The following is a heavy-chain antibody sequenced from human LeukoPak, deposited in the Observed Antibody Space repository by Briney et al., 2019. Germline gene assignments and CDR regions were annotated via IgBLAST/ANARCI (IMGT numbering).Heavy chain of an antibody. Sequence: KPSETLSLTCTVCGGSISSYYWSWIRQPPGKGLEWIGYIYYSGSTNYNPSLKSRVTISVDTSKNQFSLKLSSVIAADTAVYYCARETDILTGLNDFDYWGQGTLVTVSS. CDR2: IYYSGST. D-gene: IGHD3-9*01. J-gene: IGHJ4*02. V-gene: IGHV4-59*01. CDR3: ARETDILTGLNDFDY. CDR1: GGSISSYY.